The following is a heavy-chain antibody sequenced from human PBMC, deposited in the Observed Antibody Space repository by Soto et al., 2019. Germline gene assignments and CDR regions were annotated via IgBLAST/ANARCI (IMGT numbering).Heavy chain of an antibody. D-gene: IGHD6-6*01. Sequence: QVQLVQSGAEVKKPGSSVKVSCKASGGTFSSYAISWVRQAPGQGLELMGGIIPIFGTANYAQKFQGRVKITADESTSTAYMELSSLRSEDTAVYYCARDNYQGSSVHYYYGMDVWGQGTTVTVSS. V-gene: IGHV1-69*01. CDR3: ARDNYQGSSVHYYYGMDV. CDR1: GGTFSSYA. J-gene: IGHJ6*02. CDR2: IIPIFGTA.